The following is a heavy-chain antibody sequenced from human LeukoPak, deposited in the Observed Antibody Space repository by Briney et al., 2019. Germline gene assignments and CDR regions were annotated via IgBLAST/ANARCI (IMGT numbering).Heavy chain of an antibody. CDR1: GFTFSSYS. CDR2: ISSSSSYI. CDR3: ARDRLGCSSTSCYSGAFDI. D-gene: IGHD2-2*01. J-gene: IGHJ3*02. V-gene: IGHV3-21*01. Sequence: GGSLRLSRAASGFTFSSYSMNWVRQAPGKGLEWVSSISSSSSYIYYADSVKGRFTISRDNAKNSLYLQMNSLRAEDPAVYYCARDRLGCSSTSCYSGAFDIWGQGTMVTVSS.